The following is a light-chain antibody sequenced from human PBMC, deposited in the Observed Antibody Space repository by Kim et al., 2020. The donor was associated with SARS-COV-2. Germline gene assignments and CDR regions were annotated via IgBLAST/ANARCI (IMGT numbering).Light chain of an antibody. J-gene: IGLJ2*01. CDR2: GKN. V-gene: IGLV3-19*01. Sequence: SSELTQDPAVSVALGQTVRITCQGDSLRSYYAIWYQQKPGQAPILVIYGKNNRPSGIPDRFSGSSSGNTASLTITGTQAGDEADYYCNSRDSNGNVVFGG. CDR3: NSRDSNGNVV. CDR1: SLRSYY.